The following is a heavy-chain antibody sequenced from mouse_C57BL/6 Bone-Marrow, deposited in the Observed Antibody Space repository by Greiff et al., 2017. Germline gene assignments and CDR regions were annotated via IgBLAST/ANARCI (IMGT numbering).Heavy chain of an antibody. V-gene: IGHV3-6*01. Sequence: DVKLQESGPGLVKPSQSLSLTCSVTGYSITSGYYWNWIRQFPGNKLEWMGYISYDGSNNYNPSLKNRISITRDTSKNQFFLKLNSVTTEDTATYYCAREEVYGSSYWYFDVWGTGTTVTVSS. CDR3: AREEVYGSSYWYFDV. CDR2: ISYDGSN. J-gene: IGHJ1*03. D-gene: IGHD1-1*01. CDR1: GYSITSGYY.